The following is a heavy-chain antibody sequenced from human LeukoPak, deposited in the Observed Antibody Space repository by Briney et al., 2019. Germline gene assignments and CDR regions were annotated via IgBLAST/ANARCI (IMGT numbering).Heavy chain of an antibody. V-gene: IGHV3-53*01. CDR3: ARGIQLTLAAHAFDI. J-gene: IGHJ3*02. Sequence: GGSLRLSCAASGFTFTSYSMNWVRQAPGKGLEWVSVIYSGGGTYSADSVKGRFTISRDNSKNTLYFQMNNLRAEDTAVYYCARGIQLTLAAHAFDIWGPGTMVTVSS. CDR1: GFTFTSYS. D-gene: IGHD1-1*01. CDR2: IYSGGGT.